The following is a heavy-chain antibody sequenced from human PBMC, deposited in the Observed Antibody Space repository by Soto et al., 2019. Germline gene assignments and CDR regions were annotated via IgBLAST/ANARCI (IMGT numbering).Heavy chain of an antibody. CDR2: TYHSGNT. V-gene: IGHV4-30-2*01. J-gene: IGHJ5*02. CDR1: GDTISTGGYT. CDR3: ARDPGSGSYYGWFDP. D-gene: IGHD3-10*01. Sequence: SETLSLTCDVSGDTISTGGYTWAWIRQPPGKALEWIGYTYHSGNTYYNPSLKSRVTISVDRSKNQFSLKLSSVTAADTAVYYCARDPGSGSYYGWFDPWGQGTLVTVSS.